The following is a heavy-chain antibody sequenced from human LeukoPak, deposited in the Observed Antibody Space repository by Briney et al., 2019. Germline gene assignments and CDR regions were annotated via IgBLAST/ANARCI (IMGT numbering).Heavy chain of an antibody. V-gene: IGHV3-23*01. CDR1: GFTFDDYA. CDR3: AKDRRHSSGWSQD. D-gene: IGHD6-19*01. Sequence: PGGSLRLSCAASGFTFDDYAMSWVRQAPGKGLEWVSAISGSGGSTYYAGSVKGRFTISRDNSKNTLYLQMNSLRAEDTAVYYCAKDRRHSSGWSQDWGQGTLVTVSS. J-gene: IGHJ4*02. CDR2: ISGSGGST.